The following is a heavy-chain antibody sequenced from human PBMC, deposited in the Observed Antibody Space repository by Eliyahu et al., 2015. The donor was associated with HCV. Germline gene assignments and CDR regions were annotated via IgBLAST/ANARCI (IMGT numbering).Heavy chain of an antibody. CDR3: TTDKSWYSYYDFWSGYPEGLFDY. D-gene: IGHD3-3*01. J-gene: IGHJ4*02. V-gene: IGHV3-15*01. CDR1: GFTFXNAW. Sequence: EVQLVESGGGLVKPGGSLRLSCAASGFTFXNAWMSWVRXAPGKGLEWVGRIKSKTDGGTTDYAAPVKGRFTISRDDSKNTLYLQMNSLKTEDTAVYYCTTDKSWYSYYDFWSGYPEGLFDYWGQGTLVTVSS. CDR2: IKSKTDGGTT.